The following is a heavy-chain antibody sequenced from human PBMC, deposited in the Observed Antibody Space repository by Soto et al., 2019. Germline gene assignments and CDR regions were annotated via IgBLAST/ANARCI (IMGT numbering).Heavy chain of an antibody. CDR3: ARGSSSGWFVFDY. CDR2: INPSGGST. CDR1: GYTFTSYY. J-gene: IGHJ4*02. Sequence: ASVKVSCKASGYTFTSYYMHWVRQAPGQGLEWMGIINPSGGSTSYAQKFQGRVTITADESTSTAYMELSSLRSEDTAVYYCARGSSSGWFVFDYWGQGTLVTVSS. D-gene: IGHD6-19*01. V-gene: IGHV1-46*01.